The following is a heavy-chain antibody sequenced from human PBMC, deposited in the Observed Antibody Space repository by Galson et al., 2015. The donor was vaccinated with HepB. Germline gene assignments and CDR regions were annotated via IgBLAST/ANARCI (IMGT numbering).Heavy chain of an antibody. CDR3: ARRDDILTGYNSGASAFDI. CDR2: TYYRSKWYN. J-gene: IGHJ3*02. V-gene: IGHV6-1*01. D-gene: IGHD3-9*01. Sequence: CAISGDSVSSNSAAWNWIRQSPSRGLEWLGRTYYRSKWYNDYAVSVKSRITINPDTSKNQFSLQLNSVTPEDTAVYYCARRDDILTGYNSGASAFDIWGQGTMVTVSS. CDR1: GDSVSSNSAA.